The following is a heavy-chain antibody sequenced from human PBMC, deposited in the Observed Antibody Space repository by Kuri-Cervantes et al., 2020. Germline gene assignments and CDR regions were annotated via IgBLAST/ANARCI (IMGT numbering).Heavy chain of an antibody. CDR1: GYSISSGYY. J-gene: IGHJ4*02. Sequence: SETLSLTCAVSGYSISSGYYWGWIRQPSGKGLEWIGSVYYSGSTSYNPSLKSRVTISVDTSKNQFSLKLSSVTAADTTVYYCARHEIGRYSGVYYGGGFDYWGQGTLVTVSS. V-gene: IGHV4-38-2*01. CDR3: ARHEIGRYSGVYYGGGFDY. D-gene: IGHD1-26*01. CDR2: VYYSGST.